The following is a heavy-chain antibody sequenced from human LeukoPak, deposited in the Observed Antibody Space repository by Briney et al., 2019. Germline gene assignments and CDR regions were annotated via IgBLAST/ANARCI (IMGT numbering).Heavy chain of an antibody. CDR1: GFTVSSNY. Sequence: GGSLRLSCAASGFTVSSNYMSWVRQAPGKGLEWVSSISSSSSYIYYADSVKGRFTISRDNAKNSLYLQMNSLRAEDTAVYYCARASGDIVVVPAAIMMDYWGQGTLVTVSS. J-gene: IGHJ4*02. CDR2: ISSSSSYI. D-gene: IGHD2-2*02. V-gene: IGHV3-21*01. CDR3: ARASGDIVVVPAAIMMDY.